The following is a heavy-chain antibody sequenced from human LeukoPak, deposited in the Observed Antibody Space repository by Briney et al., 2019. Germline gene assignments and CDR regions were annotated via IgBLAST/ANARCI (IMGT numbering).Heavy chain of an antibody. V-gene: IGHV3-23*01. J-gene: IGHJ4*02. CDR2: IIPSGHTT. CDR1: GFTFSSHG. CDR3: ARVAPPLDDYIRGSFPYYFDY. D-gene: IGHD3-16*01. Sequence: GGSLRLSCVASGFTFSSHGMNWVRQAPGKGLEWVSGIIPSGHTTYYADSVRGRFTISRDNSRNTVYLQMNSLRAEDTAVFYCARVAPPLDDYIRGSFPYYFDYWGQGTPVTVSS.